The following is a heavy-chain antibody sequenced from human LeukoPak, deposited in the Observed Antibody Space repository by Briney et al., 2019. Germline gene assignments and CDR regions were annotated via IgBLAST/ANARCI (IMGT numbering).Heavy chain of an antibody. D-gene: IGHD1-26*01. CDR2: INHSGST. CDR3: ARGLQGGAFDI. Sequence: SETLSLTCTVSGGSISSGGYYWSWIRQPPGKGLEWIGEINHSGSTNYNPSLKSRVTISVDTSKNQFSLKLSSVTAADTAVYYCARGLQGGAFDIWGQGTMVTVSS. J-gene: IGHJ3*02. V-gene: IGHV4-39*07. CDR1: GGSISSGGYY.